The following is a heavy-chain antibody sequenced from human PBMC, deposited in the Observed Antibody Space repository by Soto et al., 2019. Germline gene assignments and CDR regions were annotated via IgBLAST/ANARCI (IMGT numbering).Heavy chain of an antibody. V-gene: IGHV4-4*02. CDR2: IYHGGST. J-gene: IGHJ4*02. CDR3: ARNPFDY. Sequence: QVHLQESGPGLVKPSGTLSLTCVVSGGSVSAEYWWSWVRQPPGKGLEWIGEIYHGGSTNYNPSLKSRVTISMDKSDNQFSLKLNSVTAADTGVYYCARNPFDYWVQGAQVTVSS. CDR1: GGSVSAEYW.